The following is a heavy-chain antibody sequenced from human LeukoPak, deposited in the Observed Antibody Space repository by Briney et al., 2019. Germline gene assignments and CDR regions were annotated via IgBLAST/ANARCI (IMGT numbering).Heavy chain of an antibody. Sequence: SETLSLTCTVSGYSISSGYYWGWIRQPPGKGLEWIGSIYHSGSTYYNPSLKSRVTISVDTSKNQFSLKLSSVTAADTAVYYCARAVAGKKGALFDYWGQGTLVTVSS. J-gene: IGHJ4*02. CDR1: GYSISSGYY. CDR3: ARAVAGKKGALFDY. CDR2: IYHSGST. V-gene: IGHV4-38-2*02. D-gene: IGHD6-19*01.